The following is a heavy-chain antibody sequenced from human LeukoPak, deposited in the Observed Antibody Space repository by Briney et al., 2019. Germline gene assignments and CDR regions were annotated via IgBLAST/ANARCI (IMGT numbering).Heavy chain of an antibody. J-gene: IGHJ2*01. D-gene: IGHD2-21*01. V-gene: IGHV4-4*07. CDR2: VYTSGSP. CDR3: ARGAPPLVDWYFDL. Sequence: TSETLSLTCTVSGDSVRNHYWIWIRQPAGGGLEWLGRVYTSGSPNYHPSLRGRASMSVDASKNQFSLKLHSMTAADTAVYYCARGAPPLVDWYFDLWGRGTLVTVSS. CDR1: GDSVRNHY.